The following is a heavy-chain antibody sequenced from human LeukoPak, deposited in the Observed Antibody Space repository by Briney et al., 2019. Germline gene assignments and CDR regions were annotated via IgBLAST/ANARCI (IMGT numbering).Heavy chain of an antibody. CDR1: GFTVSSYY. V-gene: IGHV3-53*01. CDR2: IYTGGGR. J-gene: IGHJ4*02. Sequence: PGGSLRLSCAASGFTVSSYYMNWVRQAPGKELEWVSVIYTGGGRYYADSVRGRFTISRDTSKNMVFLQMNSLRVEDTAVYYCARRAGDYSHPYDYWGQGTLVTVSS. CDR3: ARRAGDYSHPYDY. D-gene: IGHD3-22*01.